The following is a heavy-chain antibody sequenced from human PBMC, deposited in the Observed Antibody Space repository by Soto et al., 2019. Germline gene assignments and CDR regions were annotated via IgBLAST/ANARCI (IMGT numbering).Heavy chain of an antibody. V-gene: IGHV3-23*01. CDR1: RFTFGAFS. CDR2: VSVSGGST. CDR3: AKGGYRTDQLWFDP. J-gene: IGHJ5*02. D-gene: IGHD2-15*01. Sequence: PGGSLRLSCAASRFTFGAFSISWVRQAPGKGLEWVSAVSVSGGSTYYADSVKGRFTISRDNSKNTLYLQMNSLRVDDTALYYCAKGGYRTDQLWFDPWGQGTLVTVSS.